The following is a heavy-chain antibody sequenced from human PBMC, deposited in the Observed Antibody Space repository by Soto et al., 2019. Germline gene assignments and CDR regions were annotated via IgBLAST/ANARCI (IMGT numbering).Heavy chain of an antibody. Sequence: ASVKVSCKVSGYTLTELSMHWVRQAPGKGLEWMGGFDPEDGETIYAQKFQGRVTMTEDTSTDTAYMELSSLRSEDTAVYYCATVLGYTVTTADNWFDPWGQGTLVTVSS. J-gene: IGHJ5*02. D-gene: IGHD4-17*01. CDR1: GYTLTELS. V-gene: IGHV1-24*01. CDR2: FDPEDGET. CDR3: ATVLGYTVTTADNWFDP.